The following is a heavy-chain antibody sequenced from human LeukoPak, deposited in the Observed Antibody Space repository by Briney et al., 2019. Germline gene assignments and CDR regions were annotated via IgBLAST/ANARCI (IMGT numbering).Heavy chain of an antibody. J-gene: IGHJ4*02. Sequence: SETLSLTCAVYGGSFSGYYWSWIRQPPGRGLEWIREIYRSGSTNYNPSLKSRVTISVDTSKNQVSLILSSVTAADTAVYYCASAGLLGYFGFSQADYWGPGTLVTVSS. CDR1: GGSFSGYY. CDR2: IYRSGST. V-gene: IGHV4-34*01. D-gene: IGHD3-10*01. CDR3: ASAGLLGYFGFSQADY.